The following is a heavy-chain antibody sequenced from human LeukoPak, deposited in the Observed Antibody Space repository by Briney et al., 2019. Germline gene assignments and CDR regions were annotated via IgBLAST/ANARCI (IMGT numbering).Heavy chain of an antibody. J-gene: IGHJ6*04. Sequence: PGGSLRLSCAASGFTFSTYNMNWVRQAPGKGLEWVSSISSSSSYIYYADSVKGRFTISRDNAKNSLYLQMNSLRAEDTAVYYCAELGITMIGGVWGKGTTVTISS. CDR2: ISSSSSYI. CDR1: GFTFSTYN. V-gene: IGHV3-21*01. CDR3: AELGITMIGGV. D-gene: IGHD3-10*02.